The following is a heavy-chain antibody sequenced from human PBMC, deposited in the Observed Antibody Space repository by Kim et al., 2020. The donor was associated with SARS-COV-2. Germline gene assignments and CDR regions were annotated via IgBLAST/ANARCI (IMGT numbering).Heavy chain of an antibody. J-gene: IGHJ4*02. CDR3: AVYYYDSSAFDY. CDR1: GGSVSSGSYY. CDR2: IYFSGST. V-gene: IGHV4-61*01. D-gene: IGHD3-22*01. Sequence: SETLSLTCTVSGGSVSSGSYYWSWIRQSPGKGLEWIGYIYFSGSTNYNPSLKSRVTISVDTSKNQFSLNLSSVTAADTAVYYCAVYYYDSSAFDYWGQGTLVTVSS.